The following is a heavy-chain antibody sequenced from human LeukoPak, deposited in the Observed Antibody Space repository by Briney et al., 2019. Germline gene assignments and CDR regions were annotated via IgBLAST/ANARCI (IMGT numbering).Heavy chain of an antibody. D-gene: IGHD3-10*01. J-gene: IGHJ3*02. Sequence: ASETLSLTCTVSGGSISSFYWTWIRQPPGKGLEWIGYFYYSGSTNYNTSLKSRVTISLDTSKNQVSLKLSSVTAADTAVYYCARDGHYYGSGSYSRAFDIWGQGTMVTVSS. CDR1: GGSISSFY. V-gene: IGHV4-59*01. CDR3: ARDGHYYGSGSYSRAFDI. CDR2: FYYSGST.